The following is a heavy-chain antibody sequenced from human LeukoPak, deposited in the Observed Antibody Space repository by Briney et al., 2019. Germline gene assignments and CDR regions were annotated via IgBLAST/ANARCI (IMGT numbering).Heavy chain of an antibody. CDR3: ARGHDYCSGGSCYFFGYYYMDV. CDR1: GGSISSYY. D-gene: IGHD2-15*01. V-gene: IGHV4-4*07. CDR2: IYTSGST. Sequence: SETLSLTCTVSGGSISSYYWSWIRQPAGKGLEWIGRIYTSGSTNYNPSLKSRVTMSVDTSKNQFSLKLSSVTAADTAVYYCARGHDYCSGGSCYFFGYYYMDVWGKGTTVTISS. J-gene: IGHJ6*03.